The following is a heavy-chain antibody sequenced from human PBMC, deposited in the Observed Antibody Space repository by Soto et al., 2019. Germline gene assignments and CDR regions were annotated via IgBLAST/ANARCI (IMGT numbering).Heavy chain of an antibody. D-gene: IGHD3-22*01. J-gene: IGHJ6*02. V-gene: IGHV1-2*04. CDR3: ARDGNDSSGGMDV. CDR1: GYTFTGYN. Sequence: ASVKVSCKASGYTFTGYNMHWVRQAPGQGLEWMGRINPNSGGTNYAQKFQGWVTMTRDTSISTAYMELSRLRSDGTAVYYCARDGNDSSGGMDVWGQATTVHVSS. CDR2: INPNSGGT.